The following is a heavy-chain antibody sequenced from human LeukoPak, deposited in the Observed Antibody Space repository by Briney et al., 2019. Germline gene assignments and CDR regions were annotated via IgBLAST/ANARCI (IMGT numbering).Heavy chain of an antibody. D-gene: IGHD3-22*01. CDR2: ISGSGGST. V-gene: IGHV3-23*01. CDR1: GFTFSSYA. Sequence: GGSLRLSCAASGFTFSSYAMSWVRQAPGKGLEWVSAISGSGGSTYYADSVKGRFTISRDNSKNTLYLQMNSLRAEDTAVYYCAKEAHLLDSSGYYVGAFDIWGQGTMVTVSS. CDR3: AKEAHLLDSSGYYVGAFDI. J-gene: IGHJ3*02.